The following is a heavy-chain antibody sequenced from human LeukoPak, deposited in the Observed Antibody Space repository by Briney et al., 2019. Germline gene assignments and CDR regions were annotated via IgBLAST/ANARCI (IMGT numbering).Heavy chain of an antibody. D-gene: IGHD6-13*01. CDR2: IIPIFGTA. CDR3: ARDRGYSSSWSPSTHYYYYYGMDV. Sequence: SVKVSRTASGGTFSSYAISWVRQAPGQGLEWMGGIIPIFGTANYAQKFQGRVTITADESTSTAYMELSSLRSEDTAVYYCARDRGYSSSWSPSTHYYYYYGMDVWGQGTTVTVSS. V-gene: IGHV1-69*13. CDR1: GGTFSSYA. J-gene: IGHJ6*02.